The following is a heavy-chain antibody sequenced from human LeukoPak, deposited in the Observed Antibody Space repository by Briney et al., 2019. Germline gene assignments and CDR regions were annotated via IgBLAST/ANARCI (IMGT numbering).Heavy chain of an antibody. J-gene: IGHJ4*02. Sequence: GGSLRLSCAASGFTFSTYWMHWVRQAPGRGLVWVSRVNGDGSSTNYADSVKGRFTISRDNAKNTLYLQMNSLRAEDTAVYYCAKTHAVYFDYWGQGTLVTVSS. CDR2: VNGDGSST. CDR1: GFTFSTYW. CDR3: AKTHAVYFDY. V-gene: IGHV3-74*01. D-gene: IGHD6-19*01.